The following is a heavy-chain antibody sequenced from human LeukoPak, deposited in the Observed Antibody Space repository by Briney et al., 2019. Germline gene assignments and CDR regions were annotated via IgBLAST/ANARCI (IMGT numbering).Heavy chain of an antibody. V-gene: IGHV4-59*08. CDR1: GASISSYY. J-gene: IGHJ5*02. CDR2: FDYSGSI. Sequence: QVQLHESGPGLVKPSETLSLTCTVSGASISSYYWNWIRQPPGKGLEWIGDFDYSGSINYNPSLKSRVTISVDTSKNQFYLKMSSVTAADTAVYYCAKHGISYTWRFDPWGQGTLVTVSS. D-gene: IGHD1-1*01. CDR3: AKHGISYTWRFDP.